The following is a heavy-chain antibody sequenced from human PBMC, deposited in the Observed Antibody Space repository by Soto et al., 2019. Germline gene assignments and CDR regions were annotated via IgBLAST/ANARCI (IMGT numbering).Heavy chain of an antibody. V-gene: IGHV3-53*04. CDR3: ARENDFWHSYGTYHSYLDV. J-gene: IGHJ6*03. CDR1: GLTVSSNY. D-gene: IGHD3-3*01. Sequence: PVGSLRLCCAVSGLTVSSNYMHWVRQATGKGLEWVAVIYSDDNTYYADSVKGRFTISRHNSKNTLYLQMNSLRIEDTAVYFCARENDFWHSYGTYHSYLDVWGKGNTVTVS. CDR2: IYSDDNT.